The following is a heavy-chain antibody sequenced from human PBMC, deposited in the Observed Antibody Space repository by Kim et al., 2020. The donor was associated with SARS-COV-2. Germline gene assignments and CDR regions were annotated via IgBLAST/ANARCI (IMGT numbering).Heavy chain of an antibody. D-gene: IGHD6-19*01. V-gene: IGHV3-11*01. Sequence: GGSLRLSCAASGFTFSDYYMSWIRQAPGKGLEWVSYISSSGSTIYYADSVKGRFTISRDNAKNSLYLQMNSLRAEDTAVYYCARDPGEQWRYYYYYGMDVWGQGTTVTVSS. J-gene: IGHJ6*02. CDR2: ISSSGSTI. CDR3: ARDPGEQWRYYYYYGMDV. CDR1: GFTFSDYY.